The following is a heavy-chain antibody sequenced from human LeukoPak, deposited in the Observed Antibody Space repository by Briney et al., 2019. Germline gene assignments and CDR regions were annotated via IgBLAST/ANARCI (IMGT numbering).Heavy chain of an antibody. CDR3: ARVKDIVVVPAGDAFDI. D-gene: IGHD2-2*01. J-gene: IGHJ3*02. V-gene: IGHV1-18*01. CDR1: GYTFTSYG. Sequence: ASVKVSCKASGYTFTSYGISWVRQAPGQGLEWMGWISAYNGNTNYAQKLQGRVTMTTDTSTSTAYMELRSLRSDDTAVYYCARVKDIVVVPAGDAFDIWGQGTMVTVSS. CDR2: ISAYNGNT.